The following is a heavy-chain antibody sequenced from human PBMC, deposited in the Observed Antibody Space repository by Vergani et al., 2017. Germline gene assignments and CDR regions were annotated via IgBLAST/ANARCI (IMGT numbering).Heavy chain of an antibody. Sequence: EVQLVESGGGPVKPGGSLRLSCAASGFTFRSYSINWVRQAPGKGLGWVSSISSSSSYIYYADSVKGRFTISRDNAKNSLYLQMNSLRAEDTAVYYCARSVEGSFDYWGQGALVTVSS. D-gene: IGHD1-1*01. CDR2: ISSSSSYI. J-gene: IGHJ4*02. V-gene: IGHV3-21*01. CDR3: ARSVEGSFDY. CDR1: GFTFRSYS.